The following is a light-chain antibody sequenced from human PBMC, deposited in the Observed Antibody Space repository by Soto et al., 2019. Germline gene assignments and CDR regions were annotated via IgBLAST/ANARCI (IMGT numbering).Light chain of an antibody. CDR1: QAIGSA. CDR3: QQFNGFPLT. Sequence: IQLTQSPSYLSASVGDRVTITCRAGQAIGSALAWYQQRPGKAPKLLLYDASNLEAGVPSRFSGSGSGTDFTLTITSLRPEDFATYYCQQFNGFPLTFGGGTKVQIK. V-gene: IGKV1-13*02. J-gene: IGKJ4*01. CDR2: DAS.